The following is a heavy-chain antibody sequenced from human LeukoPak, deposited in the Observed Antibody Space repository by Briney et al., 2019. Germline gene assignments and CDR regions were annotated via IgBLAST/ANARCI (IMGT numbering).Heavy chain of an antibody. CDR3: ARDGPIVVVPAASRGYFDY. V-gene: IGHV3-30-3*01. D-gene: IGHD2-2*01. CDR1: GFTFSSYA. Sequence: PGRSLRLSCAASGFTFSSYAMHWVRQAPGKGLEWVAVISDDGSNKYYADSVKGRFTISRDNSKNTLYLQMNSLRAEDTAVYYCARDGPIVVVPAASRGYFDYWGQGTLVTVSS. J-gene: IGHJ4*02. CDR2: ISDDGSNK.